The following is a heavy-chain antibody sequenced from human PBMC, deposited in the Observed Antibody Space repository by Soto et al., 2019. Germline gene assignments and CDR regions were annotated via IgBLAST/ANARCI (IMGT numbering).Heavy chain of an antibody. J-gene: IGHJ4*02. CDR2: ISYDGSNK. D-gene: IGHD2-2*01. CDR1: GFTFSSYG. Sequence: QPGGSLRLSCAASGFTFSSYGMHWVRQAPGKGLEWVAVISYDGSNKYYADSVKGRFTISRDNSKNTLYLQMNSLRAEDTAVYYCAKPTLTLVVPAANFDYWGQGTLVTVSS. V-gene: IGHV3-30*18. CDR3: AKPTLTLVVPAANFDY.